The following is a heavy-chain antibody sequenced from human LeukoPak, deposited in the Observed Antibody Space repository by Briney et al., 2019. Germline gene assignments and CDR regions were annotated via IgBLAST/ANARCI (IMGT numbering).Heavy chain of an antibody. CDR2: ISSSGVAT. CDR1: GFTFRDFA. V-gene: IGHV3-64*04. Sequence: PGGSLRLSCSVSGFTFRDFAMHWVRQAPGKGLEYVSSISSSGVATYYADSVKGRFTISRDNSKNTLYLQMNSLRTEDTAVYYCAKAEGYDILTGLDYWGQGTLVTVSS. CDR3: AKAEGYDILTGLDY. D-gene: IGHD3-9*01. J-gene: IGHJ4*02.